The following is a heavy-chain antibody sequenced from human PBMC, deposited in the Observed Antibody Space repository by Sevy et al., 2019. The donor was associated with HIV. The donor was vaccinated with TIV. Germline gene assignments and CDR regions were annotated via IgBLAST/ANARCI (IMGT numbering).Heavy chain of an antibody. CDR3: ASDQGAGYFDH. CDR1: ADSINSYY. J-gene: IGHJ4*02. Sequence: SETLSLTCTVSADSINSYYYSWIRRPPGGGLEWIGFMSYSAFTNSNPSLKSRVTLSIDTSKNQISLKLTSVTPADTAIYFCASDQGAGYFDHWGQGTLVTVSS. CDR2: MSYSAFT. V-gene: IGHV4-59*13.